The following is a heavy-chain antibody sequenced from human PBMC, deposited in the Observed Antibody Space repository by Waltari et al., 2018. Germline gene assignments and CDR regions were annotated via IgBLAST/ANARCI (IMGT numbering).Heavy chain of an antibody. Sequence: QVRLVESGGGVVQPGTSLRLSCAASGITFRRSGLPWVRQAPGKGLEWVAFISYEGIDKYYVDSVKGRFTISRDNSKNTLSMEMNSLRAEDTAVYYCARDGDGSVFDYWGQGTLVTVSS. CDR1: GITFRRSG. CDR3: ARDGDGSVFDY. J-gene: IGHJ4*02. CDR2: ISYEGIDK. V-gene: IGHV3-33*05. D-gene: IGHD7-27*01.